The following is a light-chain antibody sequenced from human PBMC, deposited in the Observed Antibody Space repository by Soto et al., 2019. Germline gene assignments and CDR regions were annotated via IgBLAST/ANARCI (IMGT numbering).Light chain of an antibody. J-gene: IGKJ3*01. CDR1: QSVSSSY. V-gene: IGKV3-20*01. Sequence: EIVLTQSPGTLSLSPGERATLSCRASQSVSSSYLAWYQHKPGQAPRLLIYGTSSRTTGVPDRLSGSGSGTDFTLTISRLEPEDVAVYYCQQYGSAPPFTVGPGTKVDI. CDR2: GTS. CDR3: QQYGSAPPFT.